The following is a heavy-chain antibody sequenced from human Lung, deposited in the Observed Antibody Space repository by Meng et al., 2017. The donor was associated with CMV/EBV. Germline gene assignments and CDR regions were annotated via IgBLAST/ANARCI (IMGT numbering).Heavy chain of an antibody. CDR1: GGSFSGYY. J-gene: IGHJ6*02. V-gene: IGHV4-34*01. CDR3: ARELGYCSSTSCYTYYYYGMDV. CDR2: INHSGST. Sequence: LXXAVYGGSFSGYYWSWIRQPPGKGLEWIGEINHSGSTNYNPSLKSRVTISVDTSKNQFSLKLSSVTAADTAVYYCARELGYCSSTSCYTYYYYGMDVWGQGXTVTVSS. D-gene: IGHD2-2*02.